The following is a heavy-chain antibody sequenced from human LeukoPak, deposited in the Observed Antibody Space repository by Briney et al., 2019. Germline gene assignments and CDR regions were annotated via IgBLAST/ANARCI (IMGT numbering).Heavy chain of an antibody. D-gene: IGHD3-10*01. CDR2: ISAYNGNT. J-gene: IGHJ4*02. Sequence: ASVKVSCKASGYTFTGYYMHWVRQAPGQGLEWMGWISAYNGNTNYAQKLQGRVTMTTDTSTSTAYMELRSLRSDDTAVYYCARSRFAGFDYWGQGTLVTVSS. CDR3: ARSRFAGFDY. V-gene: IGHV1-18*04. CDR1: GYTFTGYY.